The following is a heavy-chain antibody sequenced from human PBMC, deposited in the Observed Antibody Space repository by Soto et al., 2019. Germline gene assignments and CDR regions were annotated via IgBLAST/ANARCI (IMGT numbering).Heavy chain of an antibody. CDR1: GFTFSSYS. CDR3: ARDGPLTYYYDSSGYYNRAFDI. D-gene: IGHD3-22*01. J-gene: IGHJ3*02. V-gene: IGHV3-48*02. Sequence: PGGALRLSCAASGFTFSSYSMNWVPQAPGKGLGGGSYIRSSSSTIYYADSVKGRFTISRDNAKNSLYLQMNSLRDEDTAVYYCARDGPLTYYYDSSGYYNRAFDIWGQGTMVTVSS. CDR2: IRSSSSTI.